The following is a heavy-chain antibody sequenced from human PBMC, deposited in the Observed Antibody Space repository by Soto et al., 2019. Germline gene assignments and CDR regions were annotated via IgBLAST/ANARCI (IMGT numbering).Heavy chain of an antibody. CDR3: AKDKYWKVWSGYYDAFDI. J-gene: IGHJ3*02. Sequence: GSLRLSCAASGFTFSSYAMSWVRQAPGKGLEWVSAISGSGGSTYYADSVKGRFTISRDNSKNTLYLQMNSLRAEDTAVYYCAKDKYWKVWSGYYDAFDIWGQGTMVTVSS. CDR1: GFTFSSYA. CDR2: ISGSGGST. D-gene: IGHD3-3*01. V-gene: IGHV3-23*01.